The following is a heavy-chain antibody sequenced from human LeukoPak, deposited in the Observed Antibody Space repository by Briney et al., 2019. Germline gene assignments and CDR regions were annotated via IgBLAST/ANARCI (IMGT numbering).Heavy chain of an antibody. CDR1: GLAFSAYK. D-gene: IGHD3-3*01. J-gene: IGHJ3*02. CDR3: AKESGYSRDAFDI. V-gene: IGHV3-74*01. CDR2: ISTDGYTT. Sequence: GGSLRLSCAASGLAFSAYKMHWVRQAPRKGLVWVSRISTDGYTTDYADFVQGRFTASRDNTKNTWSLEMNSLRAEDTAVYYCAKESGYSRDAFDIWGQGTMVTVSS.